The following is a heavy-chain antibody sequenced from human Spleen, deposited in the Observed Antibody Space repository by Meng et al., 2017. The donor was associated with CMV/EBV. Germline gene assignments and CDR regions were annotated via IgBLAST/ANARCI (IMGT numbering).Heavy chain of an antibody. V-gene: IGHV3-43D*03. Sequence: SAMHWIRQAPGEGLNWDSLISWDAGSNYYADSVTCRFTIYRDNSKNSLYLQMNSLGAEDTALYYCAKDGGGQYCSSTSCPVGWFDPWGQGTLVTVSS. CDR1: SA. CDR2: ISWDAGSN. D-gene: IGHD2-2*01. J-gene: IGHJ5*02. CDR3: AKDGGGQYCSSTSCPVGWFDP.